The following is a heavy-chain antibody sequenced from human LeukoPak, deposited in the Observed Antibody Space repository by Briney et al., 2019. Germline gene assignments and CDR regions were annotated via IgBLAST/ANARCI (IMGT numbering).Heavy chain of an antibody. Sequence: SETLSLTRTVSGGSVSDYYWNWIRQPPGKGLEWIGSVSYSGGTNYNPSFKSRVTMSTGTSKNQFSLRLSSVTAADTAIYYCAKAEWELLNWFDPWGQGTQVTV. V-gene: IGHV4-59*02. D-gene: IGHD1-26*01. CDR2: VSYSGGT. CDR1: GGSVSDYY. CDR3: AKAEWELLNWFDP. J-gene: IGHJ5*02.